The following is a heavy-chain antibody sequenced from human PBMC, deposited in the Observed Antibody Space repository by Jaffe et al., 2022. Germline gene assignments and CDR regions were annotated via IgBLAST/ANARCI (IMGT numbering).Heavy chain of an antibody. D-gene: IGHD3-10*01. CDR3: ARVSLYYGSIYYLDT. CDR1: GYTFTNYA. Sequence: QVQLVQSGSELKKPGASVKVSCKASGYTFTNYAMNWVRQAPGQGLEWMGWINTNSGTSTQAPGFTGRFVFSLDTSLSTAYLQISSLKAEDTAVYYCARVSLYYGSIYYLDTWGQGTRVTVSS. J-gene: IGHJ4*02. V-gene: IGHV7-4-1*02. CDR2: INTNSGTS.